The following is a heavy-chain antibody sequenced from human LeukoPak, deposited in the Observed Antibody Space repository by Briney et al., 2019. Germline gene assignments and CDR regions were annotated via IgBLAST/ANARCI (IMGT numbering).Heavy chain of an antibody. Sequence: GSLRLSCAASGFSFTSYSINWVRQAPGKGLEWVSYISRDSSNIYYADSVKGRFTISRDNAENSLYMQMNSLRAEDTAVYYCARDMYYGSGSPTADYWGQGTLVTVSS. CDR1: GFSFTSYS. V-gene: IGHV3-48*04. CDR3: ARDMYYGSGSPTADY. CDR2: ISRDSSNI. D-gene: IGHD3-10*01. J-gene: IGHJ4*02.